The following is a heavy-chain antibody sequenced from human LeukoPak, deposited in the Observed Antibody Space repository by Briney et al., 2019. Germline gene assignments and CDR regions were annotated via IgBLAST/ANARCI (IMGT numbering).Heavy chain of an antibody. CDR3: ARGRTYYYASGSSH. V-gene: IGHV3-30-3*01. D-gene: IGHD3-10*01. J-gene: IGHJ4*02. CDR2: ISYDGSNK. Sequence: GGPLRLSCAASGFTFSSYTMHWVRQAPGKGLEWVAVISYDGSNKYYADSVKGRFTISRDNSKNTLYLQMDSLRAEDTAVYYCARGRTYYYASGSSHWGQGTLVTVSS. CDR1: GFTFSSYT.